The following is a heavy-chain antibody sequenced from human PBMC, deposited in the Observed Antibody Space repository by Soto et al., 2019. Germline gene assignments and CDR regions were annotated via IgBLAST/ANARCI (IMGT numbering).Heavy chain of an antibody. CDR1: GFTFSSYA. CDR3: ARDPGYSSSWYYYYGMDV. D-gene: IGHD6-13*01. V-gene: IGHV3-30-3*01. J-gene: IGHJ6*02. Sequence: QVQLVESGGGVVQPGRSLRLSCAASGFTFSSYAMHWVRQAPGKGLEWVAVISYDGSNKYYADSVKGRFTISRDKSKNTLYLQMNSLRAEDTAVYYCARDPGYSSSWYYYYGMDVWGQGTTVTVSS. CDR2: ISYDGSNK.